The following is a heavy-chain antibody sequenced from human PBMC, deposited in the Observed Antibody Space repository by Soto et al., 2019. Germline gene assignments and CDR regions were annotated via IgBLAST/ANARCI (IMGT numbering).Heavy chain of an antibody. V-gene: IGHV1-18*01. CDR1: GYTFTSYG. J-gene: IGHJ5*02. CDR2: ISAYNGNT. Sequence: ASVKVSCKASGYTFTSYGISWVRQAPGQGLEWMGWISAYNGNTNYAQKLQGRVTMTTDTSTSTAYMELSRLRSDDTAVYYCARDLKVRESGYSDGYSNWFDPWGQGTLVTVSA. D-gene: IGHD5-18*01. CDR3: ARDLKVRESGYSDGYSNWFDP.